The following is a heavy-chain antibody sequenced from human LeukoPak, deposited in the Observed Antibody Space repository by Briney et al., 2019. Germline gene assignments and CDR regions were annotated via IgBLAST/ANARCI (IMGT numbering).Heavy chain of an antibody. CDR3: ARDRSSGGSCYSH. D-gene: IGHD2-15*01. Sequence: GGSLRLSCAASGFTFSSYVMNWVRQAPGKGLEWVSSISDNGVTRYYADSVKGRFTISRDNSDNTVYLQMNSLRAEDTAVYYCARDRSSGGSCYSHWGQGTLVTVSS. V-gene: IGHV3-23*01. J-gene: IGHJ4*02. CDR2: ISDNGVTR. CDR1: GFTFSSYV.